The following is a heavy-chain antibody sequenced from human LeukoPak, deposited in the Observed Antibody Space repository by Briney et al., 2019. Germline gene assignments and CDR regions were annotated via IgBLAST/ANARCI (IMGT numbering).Heavy chain of an antibody. CDR3: AKRLAVLGPSFDL. Sequence: GESLRLSCTASGFTFGSYAMSWVRQAPGRGLEWVSAISASVSNTYYADSVRGRITISRDNSKNTLYLQMNSLTPEDTAIYYCAKRLAVLGPSFDLWGQGALVTVSS. J-gene: IGHJ4*02. CDR2: ISASVSNT. V-gene: IGHV3-23*01. D-gene: IGHD6-19*01. CDR1: GFTFGSYA.